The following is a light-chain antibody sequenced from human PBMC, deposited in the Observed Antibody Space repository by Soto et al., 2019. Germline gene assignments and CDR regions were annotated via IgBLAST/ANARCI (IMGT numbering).Light chain of an antibody. CDR2: GAS. Sequence: DMHMTQSPSSLSASVGDTVTITCRASQNIDMYLNWYQQKPGKAPRVLISGASNLQSGVPSRFSGSGSGTDLTLTISSLQSEDFASYFCQPTFNSPPWTFGQGTKVDIK. CDR1: QNIDMY. J-gene: IGKJ1*01. V-gene: IGKV1-39*01. CDR3: QPTFNSPPWT.